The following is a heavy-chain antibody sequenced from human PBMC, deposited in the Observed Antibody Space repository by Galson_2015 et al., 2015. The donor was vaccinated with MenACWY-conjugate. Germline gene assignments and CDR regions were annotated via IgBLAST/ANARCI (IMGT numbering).Heavy chain of an antibody. J-gene: IGHJ6*02. Sequence: SGSTMYSADSVKARFTISRDNAKNSLYLQMNSLRAEDTAVYYCASLYGDYGLWGMDVWGQGTTVTVSS. V-gene: IGHV3-48*03. CDR2: SGSTM. D-gene: IGHD4-17*01. CDR3: ASLYGDYGLWGMDV.